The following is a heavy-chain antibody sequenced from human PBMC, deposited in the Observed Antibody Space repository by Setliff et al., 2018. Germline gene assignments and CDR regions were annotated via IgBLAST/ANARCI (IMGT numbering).Heavy chain of an antibody. J-gene: IGHJ4*02. CDR3: ARHRAVAGAYYFDF. CDR2: IYYSGNT. Sequence: SESLSLTCAVSVYSISRDCHWGWIRQPPGKGLEWIGSIYYSGNTYYNASLKGRVTISGDTSKNQFSLKLTAVTAADTAIYYCARHRAVAGAYYFDFWGQGTLVTVSS. CDR1: VYSISRDCH. V-gene: IGHV4-38-2*01. D-gene: IGHD6-19*01.